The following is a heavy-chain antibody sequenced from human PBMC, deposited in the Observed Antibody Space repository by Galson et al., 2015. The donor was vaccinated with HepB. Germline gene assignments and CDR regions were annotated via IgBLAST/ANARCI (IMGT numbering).Heavy chain of an antibody. CDR2: VSSNGGST. CDR1: GLVFSRSA. D-gene: IGHD5-12*01. CDR3: VKGYSGYDSPAPFAY. Sequence: SPRHCRAAAGLVFSRSALHCVPQAPGKGLEYVSAVSSNGGSTYYADSVKGRFTIARDNSKNTLYLQMSSLRAEDTAVYYCVKGYSGYDSPAPFAYWGQGTLVTVSS. J-gene: IGHJ4*02. V-gene: IGHV3-64D*06.